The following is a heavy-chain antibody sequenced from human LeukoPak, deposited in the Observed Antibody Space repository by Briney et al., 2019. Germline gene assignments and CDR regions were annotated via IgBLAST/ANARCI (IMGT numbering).Heavy chain of an antibody. J-gene: IGHJ1*01. V-gene: IGHV4-31*03. Sequence: SETLSLTCSVSGGSVRSGTYYWTWIRQHPMKGLDWIGHISSSGEIDYNPSLKSRLSISLDMSKNQFSLRLSSVSAADTAVYYCARVKGIVEPISDEQYFQDWGQGTLVIVSS. D-gene: IGHD3-22*01. CDR3: ARVKGIVEPISDEQYFQD. CDR1: GGSVRSGTYY. CDR2: ISSSGEI.